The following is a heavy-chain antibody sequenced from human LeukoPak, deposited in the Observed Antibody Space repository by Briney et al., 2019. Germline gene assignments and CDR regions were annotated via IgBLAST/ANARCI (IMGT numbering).Heavy chain of an antibody. V-gene: IGHV4-34*01. D-gene: IGHD2-8*01. CDR2: INHSGST. Sequence: SETLSLTCAVYGGSFSGYYWSWIRQPPGKGLEWIGEINHSGSTNYNPSFKSRVTISVDTSKNQFSLKLSSVTAADTAVYYCARDARRLMNWGQGTLVTVSS. CDR1: GGSFSGYY. J-gene: IGHJ4*02. CDR3: ARDARRLMN.